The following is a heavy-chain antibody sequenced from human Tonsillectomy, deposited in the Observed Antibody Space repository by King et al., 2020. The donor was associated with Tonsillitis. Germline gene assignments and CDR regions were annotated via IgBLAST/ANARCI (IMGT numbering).Heavy chain of an antibody. CDR1: GFTFSDYY. Sequence: VQLVESGGGLVKPGGSLRLSCAASGFTFSDYYMSWIRQAPGKGLEWVSYISGSSIYTNYADSVKGRFTISRDNAKNSLSLQMDSLRVEDTAVYYCARRDNYDILTTYRGAMDVWGQGTTVTVSS. CDR2: ISGSSIYT. V-gene: IGHV3-11*06. CDR3: ARRDNYDILTTYRGAMDV. D-gene: IGHD3-9*01. J-gene: IGHJ6*02.